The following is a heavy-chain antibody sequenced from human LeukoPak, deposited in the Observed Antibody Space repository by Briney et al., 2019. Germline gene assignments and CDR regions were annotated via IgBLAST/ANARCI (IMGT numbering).Heavy chain of an antibody. Sequence: GASVKVSCKASGGTFSSYAISWVRQAPGQGLEWMGGIIPILGTANYAQKFQGRVTITADESTSTAYMELSSLRSEDTAVYYCAGRYCSSTSCLQAEYFQHWGQGTLVTVSS. J-gene: IGHJ1*01. V-gene: IGHV1-69*13. CDR3: AGRYCSSTSCLQAEYFQH. D-gene: IGHD2-2*01. CDR2: IIPILGTA. CDR1: GGTFSSYA.